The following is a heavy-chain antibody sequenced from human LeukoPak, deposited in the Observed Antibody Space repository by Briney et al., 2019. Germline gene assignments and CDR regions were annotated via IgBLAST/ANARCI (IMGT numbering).Heavy chain of an antibody. D-gene: IGHD1-14*01. CDR2: ISTDGTTT. CDR3: ARSNQADDY. Sequence: PGGSLRLSCAASGFPFRSHWMHWVRQVPGKGLVWVSHISTDGTTTNYADSVKGRFTISRDNAKNTLYLQMDSLRAEDTGVYYCARSNQADDYWGQGTLVTVSS. J-gene: IGHJ4*02. V-gene: IGHV3-74*01. CDR1: GFPFRSHW.